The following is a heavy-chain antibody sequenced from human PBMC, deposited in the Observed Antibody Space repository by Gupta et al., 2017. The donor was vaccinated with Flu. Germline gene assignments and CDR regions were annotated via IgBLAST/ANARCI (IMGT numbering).Heavy chain of an antibody. Sequence: EVQLVESGGGLVQPGGSLRPSCAAPGFNFADYALHWVRQVPGKGLEWVSGIYWDSYSAGYGDSVKGRFTISRDNAKNSLYLQMNSLRGEDTALYYCAKGVAATNGPADHWGQGTLVTVSS. J-gene: IGHJ4*02. CDR1: GFNFADYA. CDR3: AKGVAATNGPADH. V-gene: IGHV3-9*01. D-gene: IGHD1-26*01. CDR2: IYWDSYSA.